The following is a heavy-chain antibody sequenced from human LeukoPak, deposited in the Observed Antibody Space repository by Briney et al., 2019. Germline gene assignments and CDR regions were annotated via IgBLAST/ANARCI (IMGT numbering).Heavy chain of an antibody. CDR1: GGSFSGYY. D-gene: IGHD2-15*01. J-gene: IGHJ4*02. V-gene: IGHV4-34*01. Sequence: SETLSLTCAAYGGSFSGYYWSWIRQPPGKGLEWIGEINHSGSTNYNPSLKSRVTISVDNSKNQFSLKLSSVTAADTAVYYCASGPHCSGGSCYGTWDYWGQGTLVTVS. CDR2: INHSGST. CDR3: ASGPHCSGGSCYGTWDY.